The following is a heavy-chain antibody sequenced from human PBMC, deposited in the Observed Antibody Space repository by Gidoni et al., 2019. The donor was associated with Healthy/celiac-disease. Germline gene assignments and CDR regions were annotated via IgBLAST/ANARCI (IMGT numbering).Heavy chain of an antibody. D-gene: IGHD3-10*01. CDR2: IYHSGST. J-gene: IGHJ4*02. Sequence: QLQLQESGSGLVKPSQTLSLTWIRQPPGKGLEWIGYIYHSGSTYYNPSLKSRVTISVDRSKNQFSLKLSSVTAADTAVYYCARAASITMVRGFDYWGQGTLVTVSS. V-gene: IGHV4-30-2*01. CDR3: ARAASITMVRGFDY.